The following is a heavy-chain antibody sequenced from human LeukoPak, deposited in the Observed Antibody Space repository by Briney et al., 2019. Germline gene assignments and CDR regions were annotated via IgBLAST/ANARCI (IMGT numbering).Heavy chain of an antibody. D-gene: IGHD6-19*01. Sequence: SSDTLSLTCTVSGGSISNSTYYWGWVRQPPGKGLEWIGSIFYRRSTHYTPSLKSRVTISVDTSKNQFSLKLPSVTAADTAMYFCARNWVADSFDFWGQGTMVTVSS. CDR3: ARNWVADSFDF. CDR1: GGSISNSTYY. CDR2: IFYRRST. V-gene: IGHV4-39*01. J-gene: IGHJ3*01.